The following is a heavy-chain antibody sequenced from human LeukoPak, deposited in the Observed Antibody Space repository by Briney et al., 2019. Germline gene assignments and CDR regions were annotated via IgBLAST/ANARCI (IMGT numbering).Heavy chain of an antibody. CDR2: IKQDGSEK. CDR3: ARDGGYSGFDADC. CDR1: GFTFSSYW. V-gene: IGHV3-7*03. D-gene: IGHD5-12*01. Sequence: GGSLRLSCAASGFTFSSYWMSWVRQAPGKGLEWVANIKQDGSEKYYVDSVKGRFTISGDNAKNSLYLQMNSLRAEDTAVYYCARDGGYSGFDADCWGQGTLVTVSS. J-gene: IGHJ4*02.